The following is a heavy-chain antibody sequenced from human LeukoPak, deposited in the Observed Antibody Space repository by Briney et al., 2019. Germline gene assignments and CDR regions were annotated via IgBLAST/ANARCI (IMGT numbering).Heavy chain of an antibody. CDR2: TYYRSKWYN. CDR3: ARVPHYYGSGSYTLNWFDP. CDR1: GDSVSSNSAA. V-gene: IGHV6-1*01. D-gene: IGHD3-10*01. J-gene: IGHJ5*02. Sequence: SQTLSLTCAISGDSVSSNSAAWNWIRQSPSRGLEWLGRTYYRSKWYNDYAVSGKSRITINPATSKNQFSLQLNSVTPEDTAVYYCARVPHYYGSGSYTLNWFDPWGQGTLVTVSS.